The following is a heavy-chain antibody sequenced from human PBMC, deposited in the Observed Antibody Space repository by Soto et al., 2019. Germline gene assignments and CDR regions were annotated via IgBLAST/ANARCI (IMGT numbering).Heavy chain of an antibody. V-gene: IGHV1-46*01. Sequence: ASVKVSCKASGYTFTSYYMHWVRQAPGQGLEWMGIINPSGGSTSYAQKFQGRVTMTRDTSTSTIYMELSSLRSEDTAVYYCARDLSDYYGSGSYYEHYYYYGMDVWGQGTKVTVSS. J-gene: IGHJ6*02. CDR2: INPSGGST. CDR3: ARDLSDYYGSGSYYEHYYYYGMDV. CDR1: GYTFTSYY. D-gene: IGHD3-10*01.